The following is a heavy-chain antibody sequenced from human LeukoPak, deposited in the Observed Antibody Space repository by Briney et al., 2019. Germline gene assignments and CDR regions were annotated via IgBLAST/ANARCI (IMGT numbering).Heavy chain of an antibody. J-gene: IGHJ4*02. CDR1: GYTFTSYG. CDR2: ISAYNGNT. Sequence: ASVKVSCKASGYTFTSYGISWLRQAPGQGLEWMGWISAYNGNTNYAQKLQGRVTMTTDTSTSTAYMELRSLRSDDTAVYYCARVKKARGIAAAGTGDYWGQGTLVTVSS. D-gene: IGHD6-13*01. V-gene: IGHV1-18*01. CDR3: ARVKKARGIAAAGTGDY.